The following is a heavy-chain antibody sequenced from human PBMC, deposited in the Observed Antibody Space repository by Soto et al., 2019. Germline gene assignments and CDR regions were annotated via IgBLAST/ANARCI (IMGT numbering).Heavy chain of an antibody. J-gene: IGHJ4*02. CDR3: ARPSGYDPPFDY. Sequence: QVQLVKSGGGVVQPGRSLRLSCAASGFTFSSYAMHWVRQAPGKGLEWVAVISYDGSNKYYADSVKGRFTISRDNSKNTLYLQMNSLRAEDTAVYYCARPSGYDPPFDYWGQGTLVTVSS. V-gene: IGHV3-30-3*01. D-gene: IGHD5-12*01. CDR2: ISYDGSNK. CDR1: GFTFSSYA.